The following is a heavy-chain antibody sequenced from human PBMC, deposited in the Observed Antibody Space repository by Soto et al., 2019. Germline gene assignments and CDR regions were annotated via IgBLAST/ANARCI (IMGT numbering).Heavy chain of an antibody. CDR3: ARDLVVGATDAFDI. D-gene: IGHD1-26*01. J-gene: IGHJ3*02. CDR2: ISSSGSTI. Sequence: GGSLRLSCAASGFTFSDYYMSWIRQAPGKGLEWVSYISSSGSTIYYADSVKGRFTISRDNAKNSLYLQMNSLRAEDTAVYYGARDLVVGATDAFDIWGQGTMVTVSS. V-gene: IGHV3-11*01. CDR1: GFTFSDYY.